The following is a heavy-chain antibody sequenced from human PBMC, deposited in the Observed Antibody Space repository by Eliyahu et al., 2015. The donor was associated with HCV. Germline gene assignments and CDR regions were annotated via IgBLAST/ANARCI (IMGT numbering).Heavy chain of an antibody. CDR2: IADDGNNK. Sequence: QVHLVESGGGVVQPGGSLRLSCAASGFTFSTFAMHWIRQAPGKGLEWVAVIADDGNNKFYGDSVRGRFTISRDNSKNILFLQTNSLRVEDTAVYYCARGNYWDRSGASDAFDIWGQGTMVTVSS. CDR1: GFTFSTFA. D-gene: IGHD3-22*01. V-gene: IGHV3-30*01. J-gene: IGHJ3*02. CDR3: ARGNYWDRSGASDAFDI.